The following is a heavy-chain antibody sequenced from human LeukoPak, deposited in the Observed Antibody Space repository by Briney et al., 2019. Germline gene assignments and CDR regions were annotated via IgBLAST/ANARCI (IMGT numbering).Heavy chain of an antibody. V-gene: IGHV4-59*08. CDR2: IYYTGSI. D-gene: IGHD3-22*01. Sequence: SETLSLTCTVSGGSITSYYWSWIRQPPGKGLEWLGYIYYTGSINYNPSLKSRVTISIDTSKIHFSLRLSSVAAADTAVYYCARHDYYDSNGYQGVFDYWGQGTLVTVSS. CDR3: ARHDYYDSNGYQGVFDY. CDR1: GGSITSYY. J-gene: IGHJ4*02.